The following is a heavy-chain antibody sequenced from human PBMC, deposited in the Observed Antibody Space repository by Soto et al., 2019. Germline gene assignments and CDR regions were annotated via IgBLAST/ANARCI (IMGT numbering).Heavy chain of an antibody. Sequence: QVQLVQSGAEVRRPGASVRVSCKASGYTFTAYDINCVRQATGQGLEWMGWVSPHSASTGFAQKFRGRITMTTNTTITTAYMELTSLRPDDSAVYFCARGGYSSSWEFDFWGPGTLVTVSP. J-gene: IGHJ4*02. CDR1: GYTFTAYD. CDR3: ARGGYSSSWEFDF. V-gene: IGHV1-8*01. D-gene: IGHD6-6*01. CDR2: VSPHSAST.